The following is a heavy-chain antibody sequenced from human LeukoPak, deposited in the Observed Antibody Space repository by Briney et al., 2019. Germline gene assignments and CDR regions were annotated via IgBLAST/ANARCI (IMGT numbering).Heavy chain of an antibody. CDR2: ISYDGSNK. CDR3: AKGDDYSNYYGMDV. CDR1: GFTFSSYG. D-gene: IGHD4-11*01. J-gene: IGHJ6*02. Sequence: GSLRLSCAASGFTFSSYGMHWVRQAPGKGLEWVAVISYDGSNKYYADSVKGRFTISRDNSKNTLYLQMNSLRAEDTAVYYCAKGDDYSNYYGMDVWGQGTTVTVSS. V-gene: IGHV3-30*18.